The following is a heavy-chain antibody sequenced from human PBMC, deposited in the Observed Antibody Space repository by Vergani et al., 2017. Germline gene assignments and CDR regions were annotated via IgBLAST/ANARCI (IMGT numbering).Heavy chain of an antibody. D-gene: IGHD6-6*01. CDR1: GFTFSSYS. CDR2: ISSSSSYI. CDR3: AKEPPSIAVLGLNWFDP. J-gene: IGHJ5*02. Sequence: EVQLVESGGGLVQPGGSLRLSCAASGFTFSSYSMNWVRQAPGKGLEWVSSISSSSSYIYYADSVKGRFTISRDNAKNSLYLQMNSLRAEDTAVYYCAKEPPSIAVLGLNWFDPWGQGTLVTVSS. V-gene: IGHV3-21*04.